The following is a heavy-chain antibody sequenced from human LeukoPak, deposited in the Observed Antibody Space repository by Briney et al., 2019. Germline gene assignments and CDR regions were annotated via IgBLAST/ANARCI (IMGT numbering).Heavy chain of an antibody. V-gene: IGHV4-31*03. J-gene: IGHJ5*02. CDR3: ARADIVATNGFDP. CDR1: GGSISSGGYY. D-gene: IGHD5-12*01. CDR2: IYYSGST. Sequence: PSETLSLTCTVSGGSISSGGYYWSWIRQHPGKGLEWIGYIYYSGSTYYNPSLKSRVTISVDTSKNQFSLKLSSVTAADTAVYYCARADIVATNGFDPWGQGTLVTVSS.